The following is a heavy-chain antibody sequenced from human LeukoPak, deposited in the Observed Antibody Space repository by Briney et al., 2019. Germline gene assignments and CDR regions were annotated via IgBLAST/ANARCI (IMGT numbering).Heavy chain of an antibody. D-gene: IGHD3-22*01. CDR1: GGSISSSSYY. CDR2: IYYSGST. J-gene: IGHJ3*02. CDR3: ASDPRRSMIVVVIRTNDAFDI. V-gene: IGHV4-39*07. Sequence: PSETLSLTCTVSGGSISSSSYYWGWIRQPPGKGLEWIRSIYYSGSTYYNPSLKSRVTISVDTSKNQFSLRLSSVTAADTAVYYCASDPRRSMIVVVIRTNDAFDIWGQGTMVTVSS.